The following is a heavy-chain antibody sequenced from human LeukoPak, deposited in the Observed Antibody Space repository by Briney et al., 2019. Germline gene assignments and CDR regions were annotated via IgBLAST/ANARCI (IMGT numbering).Heavy chain of an antibody. CDR2: IYYTGST. D-gene: IGHD2-2*01. J-gene: IGHJ4*02. V-gene: IGHV4-59*01. CDR1: GGYISTDY. Sequence: RPSETLSLTCTVSGGYISTDYWNWIRQPPGKGLEWIGYIYYTGSTNYNPSLKSRVTISVDTSKNQFSLKLSSVITADTAVYYCAGSQGNNAWSYFDSWGQGSLVTVSS. CDR3: AGSQGNNAWSYFDS.